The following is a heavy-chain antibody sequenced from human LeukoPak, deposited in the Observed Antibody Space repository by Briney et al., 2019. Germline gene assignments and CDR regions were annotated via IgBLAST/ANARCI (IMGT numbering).Heavy chain of an antibody. CDR3: ARMGAAYYYDSSGYGLDY. J-gene: IGHJ4*02. D-gene: IGHD3-22*01. V-gene: IGHV1-3*01. CDR2: INAGNGNT. CDR1: GYTFTSYA. Sequence: ASVKVSCKPSGYTFTSYAIHWVRQAPGQRLEWMGWINAGNGNTKFSQKFQGRVTITRDTSTCTAYMELRSLRSDDTAVYYCARMGAAYYYDSSGYGLDYWGQGTLVTVSS.